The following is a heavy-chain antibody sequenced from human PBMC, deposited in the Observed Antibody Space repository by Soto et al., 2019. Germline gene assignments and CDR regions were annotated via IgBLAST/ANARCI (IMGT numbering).Heavy chain of an antibody. D-gene: IGHD6-19*01. V-gene: IGHV4-39*01. CDR3: ARHYGDPGSGWYWAFDI. J-gene: IGHJ3*02. Sequence: SETLSLTCTVSGGSISSSSYYWGWIRQPPGKGLEWIGSIYYSGSTYYNPSLKSRVTISVDTSKNQFSLKLSSVTAADTAVYYCARHYGDPGSGWYWAFDIWGQGTMVTVS. CDR1: GGSISSSSYY. CDR2: IYYSGST.